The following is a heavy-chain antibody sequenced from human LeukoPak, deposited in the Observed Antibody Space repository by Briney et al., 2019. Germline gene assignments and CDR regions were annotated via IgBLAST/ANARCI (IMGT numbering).Heavy chain of an antibody. CDR2: IYYSGST. D-gene: IGHD3-10*01. Sequence: SETLSLTCNVSSGSISGYYWTWLRQPPGKGLEWIGFIYYSGSTNYNPSLKSRVTISVDTSKNQFSLKLSSVTAADTAVYYCARRPTGNYYSMDVWGQGTTVTVSS. CDR3: ARRPTGNYYSMDV. CDR1: SGSISGYY. V-gene: IGHV4-59*08. J-gene: IGHJ6*02.